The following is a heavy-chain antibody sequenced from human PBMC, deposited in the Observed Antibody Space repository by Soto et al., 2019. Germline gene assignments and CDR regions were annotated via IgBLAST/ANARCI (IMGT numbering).Heavy chain of an antibody. J-gene: IGHJ6*02. CDR1: GFTFNSYG. CDR2: IWYDGNTK. V-gene: IGHV3-33*01. Sequence: QIQLVESGGGVVQPGRSLRLSCTASGFTFNSYGFNWVRQAPGKGLEWVAVIWYDGNTKYYADSVKGRFTISRDNLRSTVYLQMNSLTAEDTAVYYCARPLVAPVAGPYYYGMDVWGQGTTFTVSS. D-gene: IGHD6-19*01. CDR3: ARPLVAPVAGPYYYGMDV.